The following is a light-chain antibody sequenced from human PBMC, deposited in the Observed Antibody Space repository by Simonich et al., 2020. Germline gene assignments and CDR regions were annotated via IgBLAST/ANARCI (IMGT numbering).Light chain of an antibody. CDR1: KVGDKY. J-gene: IGLJ2*01. V-gene: IGLV3-1*01. CDR2: QDS. CDR3: QAWDSSTVV. Sequence: SYELTQPPSVSVSPGQTASITCSGDKVGDKYACWYKQKPGQSPVLVIYQDSKRPSGIPERFSGSNSGNTATLTISGTQAMDEADYYCQAWDSSTVVFGGGTKLTVL.